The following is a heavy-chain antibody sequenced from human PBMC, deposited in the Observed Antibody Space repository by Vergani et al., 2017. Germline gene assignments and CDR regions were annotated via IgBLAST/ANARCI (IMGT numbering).Heavy chain of an antibody. V-gene: IGHV3-72*01. CDR1: GFTFSDHY. Sequence: EVQLVESGGGLVQPGGSLRLSCSASGFTFSDHYMDWVRQAPGKGLEWVARSRNKGNRYATEYAASLKGRFTISRDNSKDTLFLQMNGLRPEDTGTYFCAKKGGSLYYYGVDVWGQGTTITVSS. D-gene: IGHD1-26*01. CDR3: AKKGGSLYYYGVDV. CDR2: SRNKGNRYAT. J-gene: IGHJ6*02.